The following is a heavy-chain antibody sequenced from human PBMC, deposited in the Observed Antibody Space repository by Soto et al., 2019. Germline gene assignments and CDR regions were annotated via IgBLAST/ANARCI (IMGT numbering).Heavy chain of an antibody. CDR1: GYTFTSYY. Sequence: ASVKVSCKASGYTFTSYYMHSLRQASVQGHEWMGVINPSCGSTSYAQKFQGRVTMTRDTSTSTVYMEPSSLRSQDTAVYFCPGEGGTDYYDSSRSNCPDPWG. CDR2: INPSCGST. D-gene: IGHD3-22*01. CDR3: PGEGGTDYYDSSRSNCPDP. V-gene: IGHV1-46*01. J-gene: IGHJ5*02.